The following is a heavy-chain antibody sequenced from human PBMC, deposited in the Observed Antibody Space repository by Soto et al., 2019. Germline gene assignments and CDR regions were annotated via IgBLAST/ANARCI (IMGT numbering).Heavy chain of an antibody. CDR3: ASWLKEAGIGGNYYYAMDF. Sequence: GASVKVSCKASGYPFTHYGIGWVRQAPGQGLEWMGWISPYNGNTYYAQKFQGRVAMTTDTSTTTVHMELRSLRSDDTAVYYCASWLKEAGIGGNYYYAMDFWGQGTTVTVSS. V-gene: IGHV1-18*01. D-gene: IGHD1-1*01. CDR2: ISPYNGNT. CDR1: GYPFTHYG. J-gene: IGHJ6*02.